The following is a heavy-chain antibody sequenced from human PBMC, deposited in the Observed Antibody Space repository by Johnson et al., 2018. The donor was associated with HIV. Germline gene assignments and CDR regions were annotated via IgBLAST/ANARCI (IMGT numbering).Heavy chain of an antibody. D-gene: IGHD1-26*01. CDR1: GFTFSSYG. Sequence: QVQLVESGGGVVQPGRSLRLSCAASGFTFSSYGMHWVRQAPGKGLEWVAVIWYDGSNNYYADSVKGRFTISRDNSKNTLYLQMNSLRAEDTAVYYCARRSWAFDAFDIWGQGTMVTVSS. J-gene: IGHJ3*02. CDR3: ARRSWAFDAFDI. CDR2: IWYDGSNN. V-gene: IGHV3-33*01.